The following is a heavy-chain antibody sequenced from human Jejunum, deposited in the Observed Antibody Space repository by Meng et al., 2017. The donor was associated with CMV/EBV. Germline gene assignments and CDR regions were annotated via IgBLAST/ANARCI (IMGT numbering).Heavy chain of an antibody. CDR1: GYSFAGYY. D-gene: IGHD5-12*01. CDR2: MNSKSGGA. V-gene: IGHV1-2*02. Sequence: KASGYSFAGYYIQWVRQAPGQGPEWMGWMNSKSGGANYAQTFQGRVTMTTDRSTNTAYMELSSLTSDDSAIYYCARVRWEATIAADYWGQGTLVTVS. CDR3: ARVRWEATIAADY. J-gene: IGHJ4*02.